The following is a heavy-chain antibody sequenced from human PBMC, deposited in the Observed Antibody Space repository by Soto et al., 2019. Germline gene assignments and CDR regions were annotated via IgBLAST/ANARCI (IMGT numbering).Heavy chain of an antibody. CDR1: GFTFSSYW. CDR3: ARDLRYYYDSSGYYYDAFDI. D-gene: IGHD3-22*01. V-gene: IGHV3-7*03. CDR2: IKQDGSEK. Sequence: EVQLVESGGGLVQPGGSLRLSCAASGFTFSSYWMSWVRQAPGKGLEWVANIKQDGSEKYYVDSVKGRFTISRDNAKNSLYLQMNSLRAEDTAVYYCARDLRYYYDSSGYYYDAFDIWGQGTMVTSLQ. J-gene: IGHJ3*02.